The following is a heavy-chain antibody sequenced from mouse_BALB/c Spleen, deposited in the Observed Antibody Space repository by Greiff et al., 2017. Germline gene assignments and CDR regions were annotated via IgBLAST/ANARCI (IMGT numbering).Heavy chain of an antibody. Sequence: QVTLKESGPGLLQPSQTLSLTCSFSGFSLSTSGMGVSWIRQPSGTGLEWLAHIYWDDDKRYNPSLKSRLTISKDTSSNQVFLKITSVDSADTATYDCARNTGYDAPYAMDYWGQGTSVTVSS. J-gene: IGHJ4*01. CDR3: ARNTGYDAPYAMDY. CDR2: IYWDDDK. V-gene: IGHV8-12*01. D-gene: IGHD2-2*01. CDR1: GFSLSTSGMG.